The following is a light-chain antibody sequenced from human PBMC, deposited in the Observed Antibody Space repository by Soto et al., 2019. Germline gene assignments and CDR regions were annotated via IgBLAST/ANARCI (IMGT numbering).Light chain of an antibody. CDR3: QQYNNWPALT. V-gene: IGKV3-15*01. CDR2: GTS. Sequence: EIVMTQSPATLSVSPGERATLFCRASQRISSNLAWYQQKAGQAPRLLIYGTSTRATGIAARFSGSGSGTEFTLTISSLQSEDFGIYYCQQYNNWPALTFGGGTKVEIK. CDR1: QRISSN. J-gene: IGKJ4*01.